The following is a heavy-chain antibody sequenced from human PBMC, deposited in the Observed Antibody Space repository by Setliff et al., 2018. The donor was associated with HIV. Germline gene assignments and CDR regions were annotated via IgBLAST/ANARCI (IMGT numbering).Heavy chain of an antibody. CDR2: IYYSGSA. CDR3: ARGGAFCGRDSCDYFDY. D-gene: IGHD2-21*02. CDR1: GDSIVRSNFF. V-gene: IGHV4-31*01. Sequence: SETLSLTCTVSGDSIVRSNFFWTWIRQHPGKGLEWIGYIYYSGSATYNPSLKSQASISVDTSRNEFSLKLSSVTAADTAVYFCARGGAFCGRDSCDYFDYWGQGNPVTVSS. J-gene: IGHJ4*02.